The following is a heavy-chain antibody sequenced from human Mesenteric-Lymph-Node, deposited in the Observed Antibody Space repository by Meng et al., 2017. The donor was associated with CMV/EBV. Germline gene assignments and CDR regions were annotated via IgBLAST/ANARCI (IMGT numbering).Heavy chain of an antibody. D-gene: IGHD3-10*01. V-gene: IGHV4-30-2*01. CDR1: VGSVSNGAPS. Sequence: VSVGSVSNGAPSWSWVRQPPGKGLELLGYIFYTGSTYYNPSLKGRVTMSMDRSKNQFSLKLTSVTAADTAVYYCANDYGSGSYRFDYWGQGTLVTVSS. J-gene: IGHJ4*02. CDR3: ANDYGSGSYRFDY. CDR2: IFYTGST.